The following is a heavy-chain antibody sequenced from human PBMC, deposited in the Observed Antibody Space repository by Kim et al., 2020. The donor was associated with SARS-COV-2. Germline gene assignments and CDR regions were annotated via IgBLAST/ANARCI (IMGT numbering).Heavy chain of an antibody. Sequence: SETLSLTCAVYGGSFSGYYWSWIRQPPGKGLEWIGEINHSGSTNYNPSLKSRVTISVDTSKNQFSLKLSSVTAADTAVYYCASNPPDYYGSGSYDYGMDVWGQGTTVTVSS. V-gene: IGHV4-34*01. D-gene: IGHD3-10*01. CDR2: INHSGST. CDR3: ASNPPDYYGSGSYDYGMDV. J-gene: IGHJ6*02. CDR1: GGSFSGYY.